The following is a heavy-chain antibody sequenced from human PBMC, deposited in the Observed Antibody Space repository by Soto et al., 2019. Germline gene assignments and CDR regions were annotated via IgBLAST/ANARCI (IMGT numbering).Heavy chain of an antibody. CDR2: ISGSGGST. D-gene: IGHD5-12*01. Sequence: GGSLRLSCAASGFTFSRYAMSWVRQAPGKGLEWVSAISGSGGSTYYADSVKGRFTISRNISRNTFFLKMNSLRAGDTALYSCAKGGYSGYDLNWFDPGGQGTLVTVSS. J-gene: IGHJ5*02. V-gene: IGHV3-23*01. CDR1: GFTFSRYA. CDR3: AKGGYSGYDLNWFDP.